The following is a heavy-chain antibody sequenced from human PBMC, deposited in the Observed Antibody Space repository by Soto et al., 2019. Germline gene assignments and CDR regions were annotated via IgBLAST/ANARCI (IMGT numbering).Heavy chain of an antibody. V-gene: IGHV4-39*01. D-gene: IGHD6-13*01. Sequence: SXTLSLTCTVSGGSMSSSSYYWRWIRQPPVKWLEWIGSIYYSGSTYYNPSLKSRVTISVDTSKNQFSLKLSSVTAADTAVYYCAVAYSSSWSTESLYYFDYWGQGTLVTVSS. J-gene: IGHJ4*02. CDR3: AVAYSSSWSTESLYYFDY. CDR2: IYYSGST. CDR1: GGSMSSSSYY.